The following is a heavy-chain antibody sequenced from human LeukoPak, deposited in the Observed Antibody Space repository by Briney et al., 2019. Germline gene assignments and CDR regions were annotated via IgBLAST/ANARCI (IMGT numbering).Heavy chain of an antibody. V-gene: IGHV1-46*01. J-gene: IGHJ3*02. CDR1: GYTFTSSY. D-gene: IGHD2-8*01. CDR2: INPSGGTT. Sequence: ASVKVSCKASGYTFTSSYMHWVRQAPGQGLEWVGIINPSGGTTIYAQKFQGRVTMTRGTSTSTVYMELRSLRSEDTAVYYCARQIGGQYEDGFDIWGQGTMVTVSS. CDR3: ARQIGGQYEDGFDI.